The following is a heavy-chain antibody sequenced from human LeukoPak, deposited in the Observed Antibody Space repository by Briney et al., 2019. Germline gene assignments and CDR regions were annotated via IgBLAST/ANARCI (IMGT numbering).Heavy chain of an antibody. CDR2: INHSGST. V-gene: IGHV4-34*01. D-gene: IGHD5-12*01. CDR1: GGSFSGYY. Sequence: SETLSLTCAVYGGSFSGYYWSWIRQPPGKGLEWIGEINHSGSTNYNPALKSRVTISVDTSKNQFSLKLSSVTAADTAVYYCARGRRLPDYCGQGTLVTVSP. J-gene: IGHJ4*02. CDR3: ARGRRLPDY.